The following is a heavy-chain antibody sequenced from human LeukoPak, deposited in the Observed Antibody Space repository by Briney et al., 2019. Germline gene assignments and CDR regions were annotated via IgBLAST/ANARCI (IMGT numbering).Heavy chain of an antibody. CDR1: GGSISSSSYY. Sequence: SETLSLTCTVSGGSISSSSYYWGWIRQPPGKGLEWIVSIYYSGSTYYNPSLKSRVTISVDTSKNQFSLKLSSVTAADTAVYYCAREGITIRLGYFQHWGQGTLVTVSS. J-gene: IGHJ1*01. CDR2: IYYSGST. V-gene: IGHV4-39*02. CDR3: AREGITIRLGYFQH. D-gene: IGHD3-10*01.